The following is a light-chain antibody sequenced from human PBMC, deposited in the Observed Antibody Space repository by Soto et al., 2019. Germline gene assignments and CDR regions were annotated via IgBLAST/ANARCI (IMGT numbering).Light chain of an antibody. CDR3: QQYGRSSWT. V-gene: IGKV3-20*01. CDR2: GAS. Sequence: EIVLTQSPGTLSLSPGEGATLSCRASQSVSTNFFAWYQQKPGQAPRLLIYGASTRATGIPYRFSGSGSGTDFTLTISRLEPEDFPVYYCQQYGRSSWTFGQGTKVEIK. J-gene: IGKJ1*01. CDR1: QSVSTNF.